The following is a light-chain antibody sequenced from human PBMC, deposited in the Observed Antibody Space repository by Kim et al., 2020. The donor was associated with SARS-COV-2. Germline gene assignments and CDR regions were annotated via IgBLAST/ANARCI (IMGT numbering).Light chain of an antibody. CDR2: AAS. CDR1: QTISNS. V-gene: IGKV1-39*01. J-gene: IGKJ1*01. CDR3: QQSYTTWT. Sequence: SASVGDRITITCRASQTISNSLNWYQQKPGKAPKLLIFAASTLQSGVPSRFSGSGSGTEFTLTISSLQPEDFATYYCQQSYTTWTFGQGTKVDIK.